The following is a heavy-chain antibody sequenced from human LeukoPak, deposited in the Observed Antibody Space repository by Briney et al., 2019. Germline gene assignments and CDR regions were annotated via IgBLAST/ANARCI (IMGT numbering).Heavy chain of an antibody. J-gene: IGHJ3*02. V-gene: IGHV4-39*01. CDR3: ARQGQGDALDI. CDR1: GGSISSSSYY. CDR2: TYYSGST. Sequence: PSETLSLTCTVSGGSISSSSYYWGWIRQPPGKGLEWIGSTYYSGSTYYNPSLKSRVAISVDTSKNQFSLKLSSVTAADTAVYYCARQGQGDALDIWGQGTMVTVSS.